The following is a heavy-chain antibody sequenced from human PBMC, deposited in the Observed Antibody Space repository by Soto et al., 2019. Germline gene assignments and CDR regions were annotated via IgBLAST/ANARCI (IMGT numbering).Heavy chain of an antibody. CDR3: ANHLIGGSIQSPFDL. V-gene: IGHV3-23*01. J-gene: IGHJ4*02. CDR2: LSDSVGTT. Sequence: GGSLRLSCAASGFSFSTYTVHWVRQAPGKGLEWVSGLSDSVGTTHYAYSVKGRFTISRDKSKNTLYLQMNNLRAEDTAVYYCANHLIGGSIQSPFDLWGQGTQVTVSS. D-gene: IGHD1-26*01. CDR1: GFSFSTYT.